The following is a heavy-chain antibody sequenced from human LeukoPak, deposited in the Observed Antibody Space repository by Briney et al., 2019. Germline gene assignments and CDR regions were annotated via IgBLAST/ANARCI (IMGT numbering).Heavy chain of an antibody. V-gene: IGHV3-74*01. CDR3: TRDLGIAVADVFDY. D-gene: IGHD6-19*01. Sequence: GGSLRLSCIASGFTFSSYLMHWVRQAPRKGLVWVSRINSDGSSTTYADSVRGRFTISRDNAKSRLYLQMNSLRAEDTAVYYCTRDLGIAVADVFDYWGQGTLVTVSS. CDR2: INSDGSST. J-gene: IGHJ4*02. CDR1: GFTFSSYL.